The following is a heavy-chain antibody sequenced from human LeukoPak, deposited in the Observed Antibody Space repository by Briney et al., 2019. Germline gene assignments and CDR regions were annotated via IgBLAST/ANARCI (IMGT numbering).Heavy chain of an antibody. CDR3: TRDRFGGSEC. D-gene: IGHD3-16*01. CDR1: GFTFGDYA. CDR2: ITSKAYAVTT. V-gene: IGHV3-49*03. Sequence: GGSLRLSCTASGFTFGDYAMSWFRQAPGKGLEWVGFITSKAYAVTTEYAASVKDRFTISRDDSKSIAYLQMNSLKTEDTALYYCTRDRFGGSECWGQGTLVTVSS. J-gene: IGHJ4*02.